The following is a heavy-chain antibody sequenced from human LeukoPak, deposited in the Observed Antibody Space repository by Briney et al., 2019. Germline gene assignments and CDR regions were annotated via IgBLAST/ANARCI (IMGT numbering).Heavy chain of an antibody. CDR2: INPNSGGT. CDR1: GYTFTGYY. CDR3: AREERSSSWTNNWFDP. D-gene: IGHD6-13*01. Sequence: ASVKVSCKASGYTFTGYYMHWVRQAPGQGLEWMGWINPNSGGTNYAQKFQGRVTMTRGTSISTAYMELSRLRSDDTAVYYCAREERSSSWTNNWFDPWGQGTLVTVSS. V-gene: IGHV1-2*02. J-gene: IGHJ5*02.